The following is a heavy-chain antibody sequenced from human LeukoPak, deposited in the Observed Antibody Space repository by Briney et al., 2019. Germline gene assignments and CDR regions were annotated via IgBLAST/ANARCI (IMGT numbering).Heavy chain of an antibody. CDR1: GFIFSSYG. D-gene: IGHD2-2*01. CDR2: IRYDGSNK. Sequence: GGSLRLSCAASGFIFSSYGMHWVRQAPGKGLEWVAFIRYDGSNKYYADSVKGRFTISRDNSKNTLYLQMNSLRAEDTAVYYCAKDRGYCSSTSCPRGSYMDVWGKGTTVTVSS. J-gene: IGHJ6*03. V-gene: IGHV3-30*02. CDR3: AKDRGYCSSTSCPRGSYMDV.